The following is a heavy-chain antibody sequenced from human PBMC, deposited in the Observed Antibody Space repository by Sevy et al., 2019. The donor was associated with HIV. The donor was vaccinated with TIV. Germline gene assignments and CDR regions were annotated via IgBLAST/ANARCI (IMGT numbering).Heavy chain of an antibody. J-gene: IGHJ4*02. CDR3: ARGRDRSSAFDY. V-gene: IGHV4-34*01. CDR2: INHSGST. Sequence: SETLSLTCGVYGGSFSGFYWTWIRQPPGKGLEWIGEINHSGSTNYNPSLKSRVTMSVDASKNQFSLKLTSVTAADTAVYYCARGRDRSSAFDYWGQGTLVTVSS. CDR1: GGSFSGFY. D-gene: IGHD6-6*01.